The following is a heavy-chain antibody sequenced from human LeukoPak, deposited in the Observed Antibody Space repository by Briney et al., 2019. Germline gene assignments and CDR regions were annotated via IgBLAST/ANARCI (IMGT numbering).Heavy chain of an antibody. D-gene: IGHD6-13*01. CDR1: GDSISSYY. CDR3: ARHRLIVAGTGTFDY. Sequence: SETLSLTCTVSGDSISSYYWSWMRQPPGKGLEWIGFISHSGSTNYNPSLNSRVTISADTSKNQFSLNLSSVTAADTAMYYCARHRLIVAGTGTFDYWGQGTLVTVSS. CDR2: ISHSGST. J-gene: IGHJ4*02. V-gene: IGHV4-59*08.